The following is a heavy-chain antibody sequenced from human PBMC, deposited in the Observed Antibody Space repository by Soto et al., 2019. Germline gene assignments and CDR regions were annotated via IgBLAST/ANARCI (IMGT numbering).Heavy chain of an antibody. Sequence: SETLSLTCTVSGGSIRNYYWSWIRQPPGKGLEWIGYVYSSGSTYYNPSLKSRVTISVDRSKNQFSLKLSFVTAADTAVYYCARGMTTVTTLDYWGQGTLVTVPS. J-gene: IGHJ4*02. D-gene: IGHD4-4*01. CDR1: GGSIRNYY. CDR2: VYSSGST. CDR3: ARGMTTVTTLDY. V-gene: IGHV4-59*12.